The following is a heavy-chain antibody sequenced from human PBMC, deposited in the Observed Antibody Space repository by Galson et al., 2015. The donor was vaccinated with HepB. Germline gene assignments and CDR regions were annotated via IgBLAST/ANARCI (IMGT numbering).Heavy chain of an antibody. D-gene: IGHD3-10*01. V-gene: IGHV3-21*01. CDR1: GFTFRSYS. J-gene: IGHJ4*02. Sequence: SLRLSCAASGFTFRSYSMNWVRQAPGKGLEWVSSISPNDNYIYYAETLRGRFSISRDNARYSLYLQMNSLRAEDTAVYYCARGGLQKQRNDYFDFWGRGTLVTVSS. CDR3: ARGGLQKQRNDYFDF. CDR2: ISPNDNYI.